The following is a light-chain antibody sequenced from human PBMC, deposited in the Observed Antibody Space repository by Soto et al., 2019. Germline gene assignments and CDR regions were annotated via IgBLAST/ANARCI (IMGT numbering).Light chain of an antibody. CDR1: QSVSSN. V-gene: IGKV3-15*01. J-gene: IGKJ2*01. CDR3: QQYNNLPLYT. Sequence: DIVMTQSPATLSLSTGERATLSCRASQSVSSNLAWYQQKPGQAPRLLICGASTRATGIPARFGVSGYGTEFTLTIISLLYEDFAVYCCQQYNNLPLYTFGKGTKLEIK. CDR2: GAS.